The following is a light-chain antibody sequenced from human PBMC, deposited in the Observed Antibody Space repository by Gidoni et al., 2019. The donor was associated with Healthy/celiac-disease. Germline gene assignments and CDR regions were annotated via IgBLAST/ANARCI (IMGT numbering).Light chain of an antibody. CDR2: AAS. CDR1: QSISSY. V-gene: IGKV1-39*01. CDR3: QQSYSTPRT. J-gene: IGKJ1*01. Sequence: DIQMTQSPSSLSASVGDRVTITCRASQSISSYLNWYQQKQGKAPKLLIYAASSLQSGVPSRFSSSGSGTDFTLTISSLQPEDFATYYCQQSYSTPRTFGQGTKVEIK.